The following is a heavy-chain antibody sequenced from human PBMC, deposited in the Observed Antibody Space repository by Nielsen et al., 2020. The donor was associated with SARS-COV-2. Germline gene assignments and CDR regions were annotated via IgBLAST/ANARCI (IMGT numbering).Heavy chain of an antibody. CDR3: TTGAHDFDWLMYGMDV. D-gene: IGHD3-9*01. CDR1: GFTFSNAW. CDR2: IKSKTDGGTT. J-gene: IGHJ6*02. V-gene: IGHV3-15*01. Sequence: GESLKISCAASGFTFSNAWMSWVRQAPGKGLEWVGRIKSKTDGGTTDYAAPVKGRFTISRDDSKNTLYLQMNSLKTEDTAVYYCTTGAHDFDWLMYGMDVWGQGTTATVSS.